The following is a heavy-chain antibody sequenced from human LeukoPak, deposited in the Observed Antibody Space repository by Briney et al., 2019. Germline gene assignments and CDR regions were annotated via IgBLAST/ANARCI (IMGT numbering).Heavy chain of an antibody. D-gene: IGHD4-17*01. CDR3: AREALTETTFGPYDY. CDR2: ISSSGSTK. CDR1: GFTFSSYE. Sequence: GGSLRLSCAASGFTFSSYEMNWVRPAPGRGLEWVSYISSSGSTKYYADSLMGRFTLSRDNAKKSLYLQMNSLRAEDTAVYYCAREALTETTFGPYDYWGQGTLVTVSS. V-gene: IGHV3-48*03. J-gene: IGHJ4*02.